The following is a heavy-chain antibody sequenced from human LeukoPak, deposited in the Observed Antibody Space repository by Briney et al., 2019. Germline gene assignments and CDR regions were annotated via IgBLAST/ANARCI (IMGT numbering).Heavy chain of an antibody. D-gene: IGHD5-18*01. CDR2: IIPILGIA. CDR3: ARAYSYGRGGYYGMDV. Sequence: GASVKASCKASGGTFSSYAISWVRQAPGQGLEWMGRIIPILGIANYAQKFQGRVTITADKSTSTAYMELSSLRSEDTAVYYCARAYSYGRGGYYGMDVWGQGTTVTVSS. CDR1: GGTFSSYA. J-gene: IGHJ6*02. V-gene: IGHV1-69*04.